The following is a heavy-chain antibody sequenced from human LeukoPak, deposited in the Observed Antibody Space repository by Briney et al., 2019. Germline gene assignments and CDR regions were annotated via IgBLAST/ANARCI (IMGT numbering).Heavy chain of an antibody. CDR3: ARDGLNAFDI. Sequence: SQTLSLTCTVSGGSISSGGYYWSWIRQHPGKGLEWIGYIYYSGSTYYNPSLKSRVTISVDTSKNQFSPKLSSVTAADTAVYYCARDGLNAFDIWGQGTMVTVSS. CDR1: GGSISSGGYY. CDR2: IYYSGST. J-gene: IGHJ3*02. V-gene: IGHV4-31*03.